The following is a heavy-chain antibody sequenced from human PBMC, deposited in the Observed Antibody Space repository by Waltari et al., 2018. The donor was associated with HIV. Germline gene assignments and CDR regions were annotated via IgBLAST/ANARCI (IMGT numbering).Heavy chain of an antibody. V-gene: IGHV1-8*01. D-gene: IGHD5-18*01. CDR3: SRGRGYSYGYSDL. Sequence: QVQLVQSGAEVRKPGASVKVSCKASGYTFTNYDINWVRQAPGQGLEWMGWMNPSIGNTGYAQKFEGRVTMTRDTPRSTAYMELTSLTSEDTAVYHCSRGRGYSYGYSDLWGQVALVTVSS. J-gene: IGHJ5*02. CDR2: MNPSIGNT. CDR1: GYTFTNYD.